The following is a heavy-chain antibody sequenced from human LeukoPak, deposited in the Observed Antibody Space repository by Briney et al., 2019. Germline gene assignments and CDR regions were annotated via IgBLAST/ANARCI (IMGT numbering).Heavy chain of an antibody. CDR2: IYYSGSA. CDR1: GVSISNHY. V-gene: IGHV4-59*11. Sequence: PSETLSLTCTVSGVSISNHYWSWIRQPPGKGLEWIGYIYYSGSANYNPSLKSRVTISLDTSKKQFSLKLSSVTAADTAVYYCARSLWRAHFDYWGQGTLVTVSS. J-gene: IGHJ4*02. D-gene: IGHD1-26*01. CDR3: ARSLWRAHFDY.